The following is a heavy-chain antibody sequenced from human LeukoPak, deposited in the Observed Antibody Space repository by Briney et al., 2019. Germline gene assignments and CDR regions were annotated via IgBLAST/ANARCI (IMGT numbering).Heavy chain of an antibody. V-gene: IGHV3-7*01. D-gene: IGHD6-6*01. CDR1: GFTLRNYW. J-gene: IGHJ4*02. CDR2: IKQDGSEK. Sequence: PGGSLRLSCAASGFTLRNYWMRWVRQAPGRGREWVGDIKQDGSEKYYVGSVKGRLTISRDNAKNSLSLQMNSLRAEDTAVYYCARVYHSSSGRAIDYWGQGTLVTVSS. CDR3: ARVYHSSSGRAIDY.